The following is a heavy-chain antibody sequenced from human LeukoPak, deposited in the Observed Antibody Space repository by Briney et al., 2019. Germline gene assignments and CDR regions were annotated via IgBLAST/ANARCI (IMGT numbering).Heavy chain of an antibody. CDR3: GRAFITIYGVVNWFDP. D-gene: IGHD3-3*01. Sequence: ASVKVSCKASGYTFTSYGSSGVRPAPGQGVEWMGWISAYNGNTNYAQKLQGRVTMTTDTSTRTAYMVMRRLRYDATAVYYCGRAFITIYGVVNWFDPWGQGTLVTVSS. CDR2: ISAYNGNT. CDR1: GYTFTSYG. J-gene: IGHJ5*02. V-gene: IGHV1-18*01.